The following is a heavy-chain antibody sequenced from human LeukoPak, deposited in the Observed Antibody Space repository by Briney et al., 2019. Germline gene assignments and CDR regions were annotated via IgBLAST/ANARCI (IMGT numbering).Heavy chain of an antibody. Sequence: PAGSLRLSCAASGFTFSIYGMSWVRQAPGKGLEWVSVMSGRDGSTYYAVYVKCRFTISRDNSKNRGFLQMKSLRAEDTAVYYCARNWGLDYWGQGTLVTVSS. J-gene: IGHJ4*02. CDR2: MSGRDGST. V-gene: IGHV3-23*01. CDR1: GFTFSIYG. D-gene: IGHD7-27*01. CDR3: ARNWGLDY.